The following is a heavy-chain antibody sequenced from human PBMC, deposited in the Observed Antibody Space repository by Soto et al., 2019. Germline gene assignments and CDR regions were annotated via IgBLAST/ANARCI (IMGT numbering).Heavy chain of an antibody. Sequence: QVQLVESGGGVVQPGRSLRLSCAASGFTFSSYAMHWVRQAPGKGLEWVAVISYDGSNKYYADSVKGRFTISRDNSKNTLYLQMNSLRAEDTAVYYCARPYYDFWSGGEKLDYYYGMDVWGQGTTVTVSS. CDR3: ARPYYDFWSGGEKLDYYYGMDV. CDR1: GFTFSSYA. V-gene: IGHV3-30-3*01. CDR2: ISYDGSNK. J-gene: IGHJ6*02. D-gene: IGHD3-3*01.